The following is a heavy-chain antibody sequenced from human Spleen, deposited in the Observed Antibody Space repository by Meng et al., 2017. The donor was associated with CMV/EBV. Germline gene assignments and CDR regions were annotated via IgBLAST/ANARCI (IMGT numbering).Heavy chain of an antibody. V-gene: IGHV3-23*03. CDR1: GFTFSGYA. J-gene: IGHJ4*02. CDR2: IYSGGSST. Sequence: GESLKISCAASGFTFSGYAMSWVRQAPGKGLECVSVIYSGGSSTYYADSVKGRFTISRENSKNTLYLQMNSLRAEDTAVYYCAKGVGTTEGGFDYWGRGTLVTVSS. D-gene: IGHD1-26*01. CDR3: AKGVGTTEGGFDY.